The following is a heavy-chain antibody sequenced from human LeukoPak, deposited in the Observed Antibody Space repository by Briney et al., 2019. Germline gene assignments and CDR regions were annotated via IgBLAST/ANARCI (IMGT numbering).Heavy chain of an antibody. CDR2: IYYSGST. J-gene: IGHJ5*02. CDR3: AREDPTREWFDP. D-gene: IGHD2-2*01. Sequence: SETLSLTCTVSGGSISSSSHYWGWIRQPPGKGLEWIGSIYYSGSTYYNPSLKSRVTISVDTSKNQFSLKLSSVTAADTAVYYCAREDPTREWFDPWGQGTLVTVSS. V-gene: IGHV4-39*07. CDR1: GGSISSSSHY.